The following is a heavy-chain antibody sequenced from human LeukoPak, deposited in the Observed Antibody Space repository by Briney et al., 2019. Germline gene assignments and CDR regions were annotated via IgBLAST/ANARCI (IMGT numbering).Heavy chain of an antibody. Sequence: ASVKVSCKASGYIFTGYYIHWVRQAPGQGLEWMGWISPNSGGTNYAQKFQGRVTMTRDTSISTAYMELSRLRSDDTAVYYCARALTGDPFDYWGQGTLVTVSS. J-gene: IGHJ4*02. D-gene: IGHD7-27*01. CDR2: ISPNSGGT. CDR3: ARALTGDPFDY. V-gene: IGHV1-2*02. CDR1: GYIFTGYY.